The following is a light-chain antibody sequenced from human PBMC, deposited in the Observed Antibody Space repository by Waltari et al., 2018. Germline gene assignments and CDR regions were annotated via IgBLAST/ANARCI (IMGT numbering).Light chain of an antibody. J-gene: IGKJ4*01. CDR1: QNIKKY. CDR2: SAS. CDR3: QQTYNAPLT. Sequence: DIQMTQSPSSLSRSVGDRVTITCRASQNIKKYLSWYQQKPGKAPNLLIYSASSLQSGVPSRFSGSGSGTDFTLTIISLQPEDFATYYCQQTYNAPLTFGGGTKVEIK. V-gene: IGKV1-39*01.